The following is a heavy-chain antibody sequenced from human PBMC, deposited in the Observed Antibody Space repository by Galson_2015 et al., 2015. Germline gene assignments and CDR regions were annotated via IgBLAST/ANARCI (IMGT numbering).Heavy chain of an antibody. CDR2: VFPLFSSV. V-gene: IGHV1-69*01. CDR1: GVSFSSYS. J-gene: IGHJ4*02. CDR3: ARQYDSSCYYAY. D-gene: IGHD3-22*01. Sequence: FSCQGSGVSFSSYSISWLRQAPGQRAEWLGGVFPLFSSVNYAQKFQGCVTLTADQSPSATYMELGSLRSEDTALYYCARQYDSSCYYAYWGQGTLVTVSS.